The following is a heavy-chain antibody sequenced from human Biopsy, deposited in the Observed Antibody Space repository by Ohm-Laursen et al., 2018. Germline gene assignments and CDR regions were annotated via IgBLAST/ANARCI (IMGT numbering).Heavy chain of an antibody. CDR2: IYTSGIT. CDR1: GGSLSSYS. Sequence: GTLSLTCTVSGGSLSSYSWSWIRQPSGKGLEWIGQIYTSGITNYTPSLKSRVTMSVDTSKNEFSLRVSSVTAADTAVYYCARDRDRRGWFDPWGQGTLVTVSS. D-gene: IGHD1-14*01. CDR3: ARDRDRRGWFDP. V-gene: IGHV4-4*07. J-gene: IGHJ5*02.